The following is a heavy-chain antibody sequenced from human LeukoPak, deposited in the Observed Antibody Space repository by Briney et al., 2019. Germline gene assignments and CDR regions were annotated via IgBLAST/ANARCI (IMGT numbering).Heavy chain of an antibody. Sequence: GGSLRLSCAASGGICSNYDMSWFRQPPGKGLERVSGIRSSGDSTYYADSVKGQFTISRDNSKNTLYLQMNSLRAEDTALYYCAKGNWNKLEVFDYWGQGTLVTVSS. CDR1: GGICSNYD. V-gene: IGHV3-23*01. J-gene: IGHJ4*02. CDR2: IRSSGDST. CDR3: AKGNWNKLEVFDY. D-gene: IGHD1/OR15-1a*01.